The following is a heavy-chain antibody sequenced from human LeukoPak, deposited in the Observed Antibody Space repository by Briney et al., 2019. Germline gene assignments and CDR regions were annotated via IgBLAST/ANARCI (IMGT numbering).Heavy chain of an antibody. CDR1: GGSISSYY. CDR2: IYTSGST. CDR3: ARHDYGRTVGATRLGFDY. Sequence: SSETLSLTCTVSGGSISSYYWSWIRQPAGKGLEWIGYIYTSGSTNYNPSLKSRVTISVDTSKNQFSLKLSSVTAADTAVYYCARHDYGRTVGATRLGFDYWGQGTLVTVSS. J-gene: IGHJ4*02. V-gene: IGHV4-4*09. D-gene: IGHD1-26*01.